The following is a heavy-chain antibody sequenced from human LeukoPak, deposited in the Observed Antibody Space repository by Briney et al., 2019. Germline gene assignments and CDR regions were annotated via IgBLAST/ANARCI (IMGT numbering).Heavy chain of an antibody. Sequence: GGSLRLSCAASGFTFSSYSMNWVRQAPGKGLEWVSYISSSSSTIYYADSVKGRFTISRDNAKNSLYLQMNSLRAEDTAVYYCARAEGYFDLWGRGTLVTVSS. CDR3: ARAEGYFDL. CDR1: GFTFSSYS. J-gene: IGHJ2*01. V-gene: IGHV3-48*01. CDR2: ISSSSSTI.